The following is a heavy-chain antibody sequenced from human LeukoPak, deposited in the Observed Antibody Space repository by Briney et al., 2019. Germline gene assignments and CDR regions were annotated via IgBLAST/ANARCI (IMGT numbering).Heavy chain of an antibody. V-gene: IGHV3-23*01. CDR2: ISGSGGST. CDR1: GFTFSNYV. CDR3: AKEYSSGLGAFDI. Sequence: GGSLRLSCAASGFTFSNYVMSWVRQAPGKGLEWVSAISGSGGSTYYADSVKGQFTISRDNSKNTLYLQMNSLRAEDTAVYYCAKEYSSGLGAFDIWGQGTMVTVSS. J-gene: IGHJ3*02. D-gene: IGHD6-19*01.